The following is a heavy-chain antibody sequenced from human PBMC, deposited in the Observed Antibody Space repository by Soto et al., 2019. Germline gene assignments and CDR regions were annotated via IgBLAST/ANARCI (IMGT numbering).Heavy chain of an antibody. J-gene: IGHJ4*02. CDR1: GFTVSNNY. D-gene: IGHD3-16*01. CDR2: VYSGGDT. V-gene: IGHV3-66*01. Sequence: EVQLVESGGGLVQPGGSLRISCAASGFTVSNNYMSWVRQAPGKGLEWISIVYSGGDTHYSDSVKGRFTISRDNSKNTLYLQMNSRRAEDTAVYYCAGGWGGDYWGQGTLVTVSS. CDR3: AGGWGGDY.